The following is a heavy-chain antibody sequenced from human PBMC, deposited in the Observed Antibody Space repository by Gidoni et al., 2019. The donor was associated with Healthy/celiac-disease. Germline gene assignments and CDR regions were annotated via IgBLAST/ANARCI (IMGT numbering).Heavy chain of an antibody. CDR2: IYYSGST. J-gene: IGHJ5*02. Sequence: GKGLEWIGYIYYSGSTNYNPSLKSRVTISVDTSKNQFSLKLSSVTAADTAVYYCARDDDSSGYTWGQGTLVTVSS. D-gene: IGHD3-22*01. CDR3: ARDDDSSGYT. V-gene: IGHV4-59*13.